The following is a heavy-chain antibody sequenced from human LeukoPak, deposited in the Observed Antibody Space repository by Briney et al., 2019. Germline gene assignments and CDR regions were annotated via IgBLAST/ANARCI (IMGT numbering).Heavy chain of an antibody. CDR1: GGSISSGDYY. CDR3: ARAIYCSGGSCYLGKYYYYYMDV. V-gene: IGHV4-30-4*08. CDR2: IYYSGST. D-gene: IGHD2-15*01. J-gene: IGHJ6*03. Sequence: SETLSLTCTVSGGSISSGDYYWSWIRQPPGKGLEWIGYIYYSGSTYYNSSLKSRVTISVDTSKNQFSLKLSSVTAADTAVYYCARAIYCSGGSCYLGKYYYYYMDVWGKGTTVTVSS.